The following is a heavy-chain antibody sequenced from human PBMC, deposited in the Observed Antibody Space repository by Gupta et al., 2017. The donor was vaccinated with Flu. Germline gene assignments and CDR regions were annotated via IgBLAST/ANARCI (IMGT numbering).Heavy chain of an antibody. D-gene: IGHD6-6*01. CDR3: AKDLASSTSVHYRYLDV. CDR2: ISYDGSNE. CDR1: GFTFSSFD. Sequence: QVQLVESGGGVVQPGRSLRLSCAASGFTFSSFDIHWVCQAPGRGLEWVAVISYDGSNEYYADSVKGRVTISRDNSKKTLYLQMNSLRPEDTGVYHCAKDLASSTSVHYRYLDVWGKGTTVTVSS. V-gene: IGHV3-30*18. J-gene: IGHJ6*03.